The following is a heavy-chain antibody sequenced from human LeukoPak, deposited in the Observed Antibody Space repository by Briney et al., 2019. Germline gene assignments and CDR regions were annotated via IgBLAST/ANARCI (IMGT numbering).Heavy chain of an antibody. V-gene: IGHV3-64*01. CDR1: GFTISSDS. CDR2: IGYGGDT. J-gene: IGHJ4*02. D-gene: IGHD5-12*01. CDR3: ARATRGYSGYDY. Sequence: GGSLRLSCAASGFTISSDSMHWIRQAPGKGLEYVSAIGYGGDTYYANSVKGRFTISRDISKNTLYLQMGSLRAEDTAVYYCARATRGYSGYDYWGQGTLVTVSS.